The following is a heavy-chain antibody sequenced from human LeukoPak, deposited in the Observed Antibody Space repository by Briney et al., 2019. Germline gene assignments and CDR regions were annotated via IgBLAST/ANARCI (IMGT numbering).Heavy chain of an antibody. D-gene: IGHD4-11*01. V-gene: IGHV1-18*01. J-gene: IGHJ4*02. CDR3: ARASSNYAPSLLDY. CDR2: ISAYNGNT. Sequence: ASVKLSCKASGYTFTSYGISWVRQAPGQGLEWMGWISAYNGNTNYAQKLQGRVTMTTDTSTSTAYMELRSLRSDDTAVYYCARASSNYAPSLLDYWGQGTLVTVSS. CDR1: GYTFTSYG.